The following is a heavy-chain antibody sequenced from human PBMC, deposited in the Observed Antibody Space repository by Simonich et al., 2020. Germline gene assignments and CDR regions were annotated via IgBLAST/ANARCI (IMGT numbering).Heavy chain of an antibody. D-gene: IGHD6-13*01. J-gene: IGHJ1*01. V-gene: IGHV1-2*02. CDR3: ARSHIAAAGTGYFQH. Sequence: QVQLVQSGAEVKKPGASVKVTCKASGYTFTGYHMHWVRQDPGQGLEWMGWSNPNSGCTNYAQKFQGRVTRTRDTSISTAYMELSRLRSDDTAVYYCARSHIAAAGTGYFQHWGQGTLVTVSS. CDR1: GYTFTGYH. CDR2: SNPNSGCT.